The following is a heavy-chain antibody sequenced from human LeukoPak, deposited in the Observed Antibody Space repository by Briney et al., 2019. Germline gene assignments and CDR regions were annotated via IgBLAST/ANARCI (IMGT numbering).Heavy chain of an antibody. CDR1: GGSISSGSYY. J-gene: IGHJ4*02. CDR3: ARAMVRGVIIRADYFDY. D-gene: IGHD3-10*01. CDR2: IYTSGST. Sequence: SETLSLTCTVSGGSISSGSYYWSWIRQPAGKGLEWIGRIYTSGSTNYNPSLKSRVTISVDTSKNQFSLKLSSVTAADTAVYYCARAMVRGVIIRADYFDYWGQGTLVTVSS. V-gene: IGHV4-61*02.